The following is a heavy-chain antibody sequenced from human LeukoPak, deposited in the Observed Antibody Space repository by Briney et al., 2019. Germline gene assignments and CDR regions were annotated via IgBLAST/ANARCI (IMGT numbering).Heavy chain of an antibody. CDR1: GFTFSDYW. CDR3: ARDLYYYGSGSYYRVHFDY. V-gene: IGHV3-7*01. J-gene: IGHJ4*02. D-gene: IGHD3-10*01. Sequence: RSGGSLRLSCGASGFTFSDYWMTWVRQAPGKGLEWVANIRQGGSEKYYVDSVKGRFTISRDNAKNSLYLQMNSLRAEDTAVYYCARDLYYYGSGSYYRVHFDYWGQGTLVTVSS. CDR2: IRQGGSEK.